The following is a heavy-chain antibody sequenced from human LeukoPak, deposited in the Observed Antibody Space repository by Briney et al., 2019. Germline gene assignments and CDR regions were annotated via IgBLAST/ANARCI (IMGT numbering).Heavy chain of an antibody. Sequence: ASVKVSCKASGYTFTPYFIHWVRQAPGQGLEWMGIINPTGGSTTYAQKFQGRVTVTRDMSTSTVYMGLRSLTSEDTAVYYCARDRVIVGGTATYNFDHWGQGTLVTVSS. CDR1: GYTFTPYF. CDR3: ARDRVIVGGTATYNFDH. D-gene: IGHD1-14*01. CDR2: INPTGGST. J-gene: IGHJ4*02. V-gene: IGHV1-46*01.